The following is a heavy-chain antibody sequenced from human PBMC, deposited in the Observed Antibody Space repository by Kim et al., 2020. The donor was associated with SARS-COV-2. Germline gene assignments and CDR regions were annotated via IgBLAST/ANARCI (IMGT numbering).Heavy chain of an antibody. J-gene: IGHJ4*02. CDR3: ATEWGPKGLADILTGYWTIDY. V-gene: IGHV3-33*05. CDR2: ISYDGSNK. Sequence: GGSLRLSCAASGFTFSSYGMHWVRQAPGKGLEWVAVISYDGSNKYYADSVKGRFTISRDNSKNTLYLQMNSLRAEDTAVYYCATEWGPKGLADILTGYWTIDYWGQGTLVTVSS. CDR1: GFTFSSYG. D-gene: IGHD3-9*01.